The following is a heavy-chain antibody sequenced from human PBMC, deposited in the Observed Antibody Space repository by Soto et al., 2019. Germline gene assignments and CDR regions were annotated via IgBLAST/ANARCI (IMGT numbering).Heavy chain of an antibody. CDR3: ASEGITMVRGVMITVMDV. J-gene: IGHJ6*02. CDR2: IYTSGST. CDR1: GGSISSYY. V-gene: IGHV4-4*07. D-gene: IGHD3-10*01. Sequence: SETLSLTCFVSGGSISSYYWSWIRQPAGKGLEWIGRIYTSGSTNYNPSLKSRVTMSVDTSKNQFSLKLSSVTAADTAVYYCASEGITMVRGVMITVMDVWGQGTTGTVSS.